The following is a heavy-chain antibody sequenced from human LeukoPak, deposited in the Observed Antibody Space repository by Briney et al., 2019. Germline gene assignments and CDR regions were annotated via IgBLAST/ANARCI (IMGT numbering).Heavy chain of an antibody. CDR2: INPKNGDT. CDR3: ARLSAL. V-gene: IGHV1-2*02. CDR1: GDPFSDYY. Sequence: ASVKVSCKTSGDPFSDYYIHWIRQASGQGLESMGWINPKNGDTKYAQRSQGRPTITMDTSIDTVYMELRSLRYDDTAVYYCARLSALWGQGTLVTVSS. J-gene: IGHJ4*02.